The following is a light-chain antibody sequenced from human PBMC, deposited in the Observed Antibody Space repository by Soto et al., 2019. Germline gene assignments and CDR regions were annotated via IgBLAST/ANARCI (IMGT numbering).Light chain of an antibody. V-gene: IGKV1-5*03. CDR2: KAS. J-gene: IGKJ1*01. CDR3: QQYSTYTPRT. Sequence: DIQMTQSPSTLSASVGDRVTITCRASQSISIWLAWNQQKPGKAPKILIYKASSLESGVPSRFSGSGYGTEFTLTISSLQPDDFATYYCQQYSTYTPRTFGQGTKVEIK. CDR1: QSISIW.